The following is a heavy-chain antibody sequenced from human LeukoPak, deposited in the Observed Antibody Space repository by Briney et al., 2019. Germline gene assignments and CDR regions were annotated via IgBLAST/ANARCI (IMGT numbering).Heavy chain of an antibody. CDR2: IYYSGST. Sequence: PSETLSLTCTVSGGSISSGAYYWSWIRQHPGKGLEWIGYIYYSGSTYYNPSLKSRVTISVDTSKNQFSLKLSSVTAADTAVYYCAGSTRESWFGEFYWGQGTLVTVSS. D-gene: IGHD3-10*01. V-gene: IGHV4-31*03. CDR1: GGSISSGAYY. CDR3: AGSTRESWFGEFY. J-gene: IGHJ4*02.